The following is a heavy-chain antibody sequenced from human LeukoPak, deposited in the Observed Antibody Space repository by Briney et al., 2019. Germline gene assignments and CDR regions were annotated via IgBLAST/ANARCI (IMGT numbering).Heavy chain of an antibody. V-gene: IGHV3-30*03. D-gene: IGHD3-22*01. CDR3: ARDNLSSGP. Sequence: GGSLRLSCAASGFTFSSYGMHWVRQAPGKGLEWVAVISYDGSEKYYVDSVKGRFTISRDNAKNSLYLQMNSLRAEDTAVYYCARDNLSSGPWGQGTLVTVSS. CDR1: GFTFSSYG. J-gene: IGHJ5*02. CDR2: ISYDGSEK.